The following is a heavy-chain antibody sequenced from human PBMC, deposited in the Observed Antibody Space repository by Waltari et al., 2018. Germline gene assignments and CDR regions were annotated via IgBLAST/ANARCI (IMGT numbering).Heavy chain of an antibody. D-gene: IGHD5-18*01. J-gene: IGHJ6*03. Sequence: QVQLVQSGAEVKKPGSSVKVSCKASGGTYSSYAISWVRQAPGTGLEWMGGIIPIFGTANYAQKFQGRVTITADEATSTAYMELSSLRSEDTAVYYCARSMGYSYGGPGGSYYYYMDVWGKGTTVTVSS. V-gene: IGHV1-69*01. CDR3: ARSMGYSYGGPGGSYYYYMDV. CDR1: GGTYSSYA. CDR2: IIPIFGTA.